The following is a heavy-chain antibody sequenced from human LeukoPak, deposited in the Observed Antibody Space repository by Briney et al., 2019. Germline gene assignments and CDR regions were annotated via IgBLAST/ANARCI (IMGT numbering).Heavy chain of an antibody. D-gene: IGHD3-10*01. V-gene: IGHV3-48*02. CDR3: ARLEYYYVSGNYYKLFDY. Sequence: GGSLRLSCAASGFTFSGYNMNWVRQAPGKGLEWVSDISSSGSTIYFADSVKGRFTISRDNAKNSLYLQMNSLRDEDTAVYYCARLEYYYVSGNYYKLFDYWGQGTLVTVSS. CDR2: ISSSGSTI. J-gene: IGHJ4*02. CDR1: GFTFSGYN.